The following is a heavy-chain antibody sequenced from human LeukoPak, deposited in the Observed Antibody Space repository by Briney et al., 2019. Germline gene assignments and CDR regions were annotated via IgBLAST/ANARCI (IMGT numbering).Heavy chain of an antibody. CDR3: ARTYYYDSSGYYEGEYYFDY. V-gene: IGHV4-30-4*08. Sequence: PSQTLSLTCTVSGGSISSGGYYWSWIRQHPGKGLEWIGYIYYSGSTYYNPSLKSRVTISVDTSKNQFSLKLSSVTAADTAVYYCARTYYYDSSGYYEGEYYFDYWGQGTLVTVSS. CDR2: IYYSGST. CDR1: GGSISSGGYY. D-gene: IGHD3-22*01. J-gene: IGHJ4*02.